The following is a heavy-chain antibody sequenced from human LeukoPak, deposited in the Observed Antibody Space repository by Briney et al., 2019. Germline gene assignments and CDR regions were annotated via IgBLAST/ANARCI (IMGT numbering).Heavy chain of an antibody. Sequence: GGSLRLSCAASGFTFSSYAMSWVRQAPGKGLEWVSAIRGSGGSTYYADSVRGRFTISRDNSKNTLYLQMNSLRAEDTAVYYCANARLASSWYENFDYWGQGTLVTVSS. D-gene: IGHD6-13*01. V-gene: IGHV3-23*01. J-gene: IGHJ4*02. CDR3: ANARLASSWYENFDY. CDR2: IRGSGGST. CDR1: GFTFSSYA.